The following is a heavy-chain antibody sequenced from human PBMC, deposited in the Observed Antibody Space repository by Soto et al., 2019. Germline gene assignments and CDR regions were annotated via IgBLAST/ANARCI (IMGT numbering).Heavy chain of an antibody. J-gene: IGHJ4*02. CDR2: INQSGST. Sequence: QVQLQQWGAGLLKPSETLSLSCAVYGASFSGYYWNWIRQPPGKGLEWIGEINQSGSTNYSPSLKTRVTISVDTSKKQFSLRVSSVTVADTAVYYCARRFSGTGRYFDYWGQGTLVTVSS. V-gene: IGHV4-34*02. CDR3: ARRFSGTGRYFDY. CDR1: GASFSGYY. D-gene: IGHD1-1*01.